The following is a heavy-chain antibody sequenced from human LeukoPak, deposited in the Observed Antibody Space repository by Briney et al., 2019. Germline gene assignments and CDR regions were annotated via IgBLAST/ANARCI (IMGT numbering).Heavy chain of an antibody. CDR2: ISYDGSNK. J-gene: IGHJ4*02. CDR1: GFTFSSYA. V-gene: IGHV3-30*04. Sequence: GGSLRLSCAASGFTFSSYAMHWVRQAPGKGLEWVAVISYDGSNKYYADSVKGRFTISRDNAKNSLYLQTNSLRAEDTAVYYCAREMWQWRYWGQGTLVTVSS. D-gene: IGHD6-19*01. CDR3: AREMWQWRY.